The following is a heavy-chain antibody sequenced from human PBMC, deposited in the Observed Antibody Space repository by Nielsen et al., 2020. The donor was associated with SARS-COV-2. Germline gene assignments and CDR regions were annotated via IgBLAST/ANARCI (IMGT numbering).Heavy chain of an antibody. CDR2: IYWDDDK. J-gene: IGHJ6*02. CDR1: GFSFTTSGVG. CDR3: ARVDTAMVAMDV. D-gene: IGHD5-18*01. V-gene: IGHV2-5*02. Sequence: SGPTLVKPTQTLTLTCIISGFSFTTSGVGVGWVRQPPGKALEWLALIYWDDDKVYSPSLKTRLTISKDTSKNQVVLTMTNMDPVDTATYYCARVDTAMVAMDVWGQGTTVTVSS.